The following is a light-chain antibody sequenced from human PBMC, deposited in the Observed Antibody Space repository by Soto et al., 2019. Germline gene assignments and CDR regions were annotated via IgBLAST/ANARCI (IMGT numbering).Light chain of an antibody. CDR3: QQRNNWPPIT. CDR2: DAS. CDR1: QSVSSY. Sequence: EMVLTQSPVTLSLSAGERATLXXRSSQSVSSYLAWYQQRPGQAPRLXXYDASNRATGIPARFSGSGSGTDFTLTIDNLEPEDFAIYYCQQRNNWPPITFGQGTRLEIK. J-gene: IGKJ5*01. V-gene: IGKV3-11*01.